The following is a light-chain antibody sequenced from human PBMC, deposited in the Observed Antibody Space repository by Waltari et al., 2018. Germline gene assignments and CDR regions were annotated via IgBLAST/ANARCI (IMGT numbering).Light chain of an antibody. CDR2: YDS. Sequence: SYVLTQPPSVAVAPGKTARITWGGNNMGSQRVHWYQQNPGQAPVLVIYYDSDRPSGIPERFSGSNSGNTATRTISRVEAGDEADYYCQVWDSSSDHNVFGSGTKVTVL. CDR1: NMGSQR. V-gene: IGLV3-21*04. J-gene: IGLJ6*01. CDR3: QVWDSSSDHNV.